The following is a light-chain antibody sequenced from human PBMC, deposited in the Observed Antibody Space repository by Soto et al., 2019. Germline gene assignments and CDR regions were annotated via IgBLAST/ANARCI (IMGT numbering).Light chain of an antibody. CDR3: CSYTSSSTLYV. CDR2: EVS. Sequence: QSALTPPASVSGSPGQSITISCTGTSSDVGGYSYVSWYQHHPGKAPKLMIYEVSNRPSGVSNRFSGSKSGNTASLTISGLQAEDEADYYCCSYTSSSTLYVFGTGTKLTVL. CDR1: SSDVGGYSY. J-gene: IGLJ1*01. V-gene: IGLV2-14*01.